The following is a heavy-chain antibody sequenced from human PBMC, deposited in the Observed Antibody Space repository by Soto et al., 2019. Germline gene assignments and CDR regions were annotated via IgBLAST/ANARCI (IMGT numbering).Heavy chain of an antibody. V-gene: IGHV1-45*02. CDR3: ASTYYDSSDSLFSSYYYCIDV. Sequence: SVKVSCKASGNTFTHRYLHWMRQAPGQALEWMGWITPFNGNTNYEQKFQDRDTISRDRSLSIAYMELSILRSDDTGRYYCASTYYDSSDSLFSSYYYCIDVWGQGTTVTVSS. J-gene: IGHJ6*02. CDR2: ITPFNGNT. CDR1: GNTFTHRY. D-gene: IGHD3-22*01.